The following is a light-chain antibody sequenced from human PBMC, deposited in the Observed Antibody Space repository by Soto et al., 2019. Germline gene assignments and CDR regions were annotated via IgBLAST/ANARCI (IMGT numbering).Light chain of an antibody. J-gene: IGLJ1*01. CDR3: QSYDSSLSTYV. CDR1: SSNIGAGYG. V-gene: IGLV1-40*01. CDR2: GNS. Sequence: QSVLTQPPSVSGAPGQRVTISCTGSSSNIGAGYGVHWYQKLPGTATKLLIDGNSNRPSGVPDRFSGSKSGTSASLAITGLQAEDEADYYCQSYDSSLSTYVFGTGTKLTVL.